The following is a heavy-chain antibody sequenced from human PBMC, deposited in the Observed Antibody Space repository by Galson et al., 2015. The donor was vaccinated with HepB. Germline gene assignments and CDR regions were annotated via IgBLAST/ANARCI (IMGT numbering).Heavy chain of an antibody. D-gene: IGHD6-19*01. CDR3: AKRREQWLVMDC. V-gene: IGHV3-23*01. Sequence: SLRLSCAASGFTFSSSAMPWVGKPPGKGLEGVSSFGGSGGNTYYADSVKGRFTISRDNSKNTLYLQMNSLRADDTAVYFCAKRREQWLVMDCWGQGTLVTVSS. CDR2: FGGSGGNT. J-gene: IGHJ4*02. CDR1: GFTFSSSA.